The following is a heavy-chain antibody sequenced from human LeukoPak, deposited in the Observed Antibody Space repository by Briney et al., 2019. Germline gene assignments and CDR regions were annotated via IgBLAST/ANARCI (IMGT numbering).Heavy chain of an antibody. V-gene: IGHV4-30-2*01. J-gene: IGHJ4*02. Sequence: PSETLSLTCAVSGGSISSGGYSWSWIRQPPGKGLEWIGYIYHSGSTYYNPSLKSRVTISVDRSKNQFSLKLSSVTAADTAVYYCARDPTSYGGIDYWGQGTLVTVSS. CDR3: ARDPTSYGGIDY. CDR2: IYHSGST. D-gene: IGHD4-23*01. CDR1: GGSISSGGYS.